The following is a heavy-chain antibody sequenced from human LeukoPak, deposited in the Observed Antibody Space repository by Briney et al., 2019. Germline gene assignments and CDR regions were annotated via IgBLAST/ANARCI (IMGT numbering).Heavy chain of an antibody. J-gene: IGHJ5*02. D-gene: IGHD4-23*01. CDR1: GYTFTGYY. Sequence: ASVKVSCKASGYTFTGYYMHWVRQAPGQGLEWMGWINPNSGGTNYAQKFQGRVTMTRDMSTSTDYMELSSLRSEDTAVYYCARDNSVEDTARWFDPWGQGTLVTVSS. CDR2: INPNSGGT. V-gene: IGHV1-2*02. CDR3: ARDNSVEDTARWFDP.